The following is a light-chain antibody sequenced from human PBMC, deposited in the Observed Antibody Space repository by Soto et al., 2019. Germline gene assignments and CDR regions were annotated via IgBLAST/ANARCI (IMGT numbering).Light chain of an antibody. CDR1: SSDVRSYNS. CDR3: SSFTASNSYV. Sequence: QSVLTQPASDSGSPGQSITISCTGTSSDVRSYNSVSWYQQYPGKAPKPMIHDVNNRPSGISDRFSGSKSGNTASLTISGLQAEDEADYYCSSFTASNSYVFGTYTKLTVL. CDR2: DVN. J-gene: IGLJ1*01. V-gene: IGLV2-14*03.